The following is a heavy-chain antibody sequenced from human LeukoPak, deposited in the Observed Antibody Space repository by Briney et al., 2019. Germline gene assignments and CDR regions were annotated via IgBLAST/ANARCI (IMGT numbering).Heavy chain of an antibody. CDR3: ARVPSGSYLDAFDI. J-gene: IGHJ3*02. V-gene: IGHV1-69*01. CDR1: GGTFSSYA. D-gene: IGHD1-26*01. Sequence: SVNVSCKASGGTFSSYAISWVRQAPGQGLEWMGGIIPIFGTANYAQKFQGRVTITADESTSTAYMELGSLRSEDTAVYYCARVPSGSYLDAFDIWGQGTMVTVSS. CDR2: IIPIFGTA.